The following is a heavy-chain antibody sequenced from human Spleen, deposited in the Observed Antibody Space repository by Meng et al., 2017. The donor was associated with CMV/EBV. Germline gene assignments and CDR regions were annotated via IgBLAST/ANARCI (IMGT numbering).Heavy chain of an antibody. V-gene: IGHV4-38-2*02. CDR1: GYSISSGYY. D-gene: IGHD3-10*02. Sequence: SETLSLTCTVSGYSISSGYYWGWIRQPPGKGLEWIGTIYHSGSTYYNPSLKSRVTISVDTSKNQFSLKLSSVTAADTAVYYCARVRTRGLRATILGEGYGMDVWGQGTTVT. J-gene: IGHJ6*02. CDR2: IYHSGST. CDR3: ARVRTRGLRATILGEGYGMDV.